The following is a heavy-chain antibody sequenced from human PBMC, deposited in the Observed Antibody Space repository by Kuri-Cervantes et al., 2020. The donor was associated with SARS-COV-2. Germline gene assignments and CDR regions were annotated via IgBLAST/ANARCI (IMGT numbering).Heavy chain of an antibody. CDR2: ISGSGGST. D-gene: IGHD3-3*01. CDR3: ARAEKRTIFGVVNYYYYGMDV. V-gene: IGHV3-23*01. CDR1: GFTFSSYA. Sequence: GESLKISCAASGFTFSSYAMSWVRQAPGKRLEWVSAISGSGGSTYYADSVKGRFTISRDNAKNSLYLQMNSLRAEDTAVYYCARAEKRTIFGVVNYYYYGMDVWGQGTTVTVSS. J-gene: IGHJ6*02.